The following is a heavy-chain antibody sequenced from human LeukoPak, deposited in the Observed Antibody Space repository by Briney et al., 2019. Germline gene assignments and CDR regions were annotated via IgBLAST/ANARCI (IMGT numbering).Heavy chain of an antibody. CDR1: GFTFSSYA. V-gene: IGHV3-23*01. D-gene: IGHD3-22*01. J-gene: IGHJ5*02. CDR3: ARDGPPYYYDSSGYSRVNWFDP. CDR2: ISGSGGST. Sequence: GGSLRLSCAAPGFTFSSYAMSWVRQAPGKGLEWVSAISGSGGSTYYADSVKGRFTISRDNSKNTLYLQMNSLRAEDTAVYYCARDGPPYYYDSSGYSRVNWFDPWGQGTLVTVSS.